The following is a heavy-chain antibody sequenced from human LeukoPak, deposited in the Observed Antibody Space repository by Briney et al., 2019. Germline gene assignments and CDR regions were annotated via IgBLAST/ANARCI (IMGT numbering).Heavy chain of an antibody. CDR2: IIPILGIA. D-gene: IGHD5-18*01. V-gene: IGHV1-69*04. J-gene: IGHJ6*02. CDR3: ARSYGQIYYYYGMDV. Sequence: SVKLSRTASVVTFSSYAISWVRRARGHGLGWLGRIIPILGIANSAQKFQGRVTITADKSTSTAYMELSSLRSEDTAVYYCARSYGQIYYYYGMDVWGQRTTLTVSS. CDR1: VVTFSSYA.